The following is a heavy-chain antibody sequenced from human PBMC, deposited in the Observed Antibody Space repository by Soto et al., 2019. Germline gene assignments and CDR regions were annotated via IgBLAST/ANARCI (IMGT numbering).Heavy chain of an antibody. D-gene: IGHD3-3*01. J-gene: IGHJ5*02. CDR2: ISYDGSNK. CDR3: AKDYDFWSGYYVAT. V-gene: IGHV3-30*18. CDR1: GFTFSSYG. Sequence: GGSLRLSCAASGFTFSSYGMHLIRQAPGKGLEWVAVISYDGSNKYYADSVKGRFTISRDNSKNTLYLQMNSLRAEDTAVYYCAKDYDFWSGYYVATWGQGTLVTVSS.